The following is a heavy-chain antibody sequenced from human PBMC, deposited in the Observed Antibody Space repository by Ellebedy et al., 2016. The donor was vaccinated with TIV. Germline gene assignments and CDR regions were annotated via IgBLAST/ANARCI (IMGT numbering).Heavy chain of an antibody. D-gene: IGHD3-10*01. V-gene: IGHV4-4*02. CDR1: GGSISSTNW. Sequence: SETLSLTXAVSGGSISSTNWWSWVRQPPGKGLEWIGEIYHSGSTNYNPSLKSRVTISVDTSKNQFSLKLSSVTAADTAVYYCARGEDTMVPDYWGQGTLVTVSS. CDR3: ARGEDTMVPDY. J-gene: IGHJ4*02. CDR2: IYHSGST.